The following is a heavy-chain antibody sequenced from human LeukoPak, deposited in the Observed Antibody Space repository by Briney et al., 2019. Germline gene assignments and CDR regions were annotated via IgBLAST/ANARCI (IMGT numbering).Heavy chain of an antibody. J-gene: IGHJ4*02. CDR2: IRQDGSEK. Sequence: GGSLRLSCTASGFTFSNSWMSWVRQAPGKGLEWVANIRQDGSEKYYVDSVRGRFTISRGNAKNSLFLQMNSLRAEDTAVYYCARNQYWGQGTLVTVSS. CDR1: GFTFSNSW. V-gene: IGHV3-7*01. D-gene: IGHD4-11*01. CDR3: ARNQY.